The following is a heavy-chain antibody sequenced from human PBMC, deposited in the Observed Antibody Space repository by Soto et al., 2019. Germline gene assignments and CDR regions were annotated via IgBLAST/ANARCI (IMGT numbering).Heavy chain of an antibody. Sequence: LRLSCAASGFTFRSYAMSWVRQAPGKGLEWVSAISGSGGSTYYADSVKGRFTISRDNSKNTLYLQMNSLRAEDTAVYYCAKVVAGTEYYYYYYGMDVWGQGTTVTVSS. J-gene: IGHJ6*02. CDR1: GFTFRSYA. CDR2: ISGSGGST. D-gene: IGHD6-19*01. CDR3: AKVVAGTEYYYYYYGMDV. V-gene: IGHV3-23*01.